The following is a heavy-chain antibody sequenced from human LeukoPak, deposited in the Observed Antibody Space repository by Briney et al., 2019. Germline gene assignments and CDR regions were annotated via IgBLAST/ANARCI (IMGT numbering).Heavy chain of an antibody. CDR3: ARDQMVRGVIYYYYYGMDV. CDR2: IGGSGGST. J-gene: IGHJ6*02. V-gene: IGHV3-23*01. CDR1: GFTFSSYA. Sequence: GGSLRLSCAASGFTFSSYAMSWVRQAPGKGLEWVSAIGGSGGSTYYADSVKGRFTISRDNSKNTLYLQMNSLRAEDTAVYYCARDQMVRGVIYYYYYGMDVWGQGTTVTVSS. D-gene: IGHD3-10*01.